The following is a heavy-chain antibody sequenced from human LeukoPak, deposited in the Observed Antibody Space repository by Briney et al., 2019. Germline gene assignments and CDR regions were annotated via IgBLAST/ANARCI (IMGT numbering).Heavy chain of an antibody. CDR1: GYSISSIYY. D-gene: IGHD1-26*01. CDR2: IDHTGTT. J-gene: IGHJ4*02. V-gene: IGHV4-38-2*01. CDR3: ARNGGYGKFDY. Sequence: PSETLSLTCAVSGYSISSIYYWGWIRRPPGKGLEWIGTIDHTGTTYYNPSLKSRVTLSVDTSKNQFSLTLNSVTAADTAFYYCARNGGYGKFDYWGQGTLVTVSS.